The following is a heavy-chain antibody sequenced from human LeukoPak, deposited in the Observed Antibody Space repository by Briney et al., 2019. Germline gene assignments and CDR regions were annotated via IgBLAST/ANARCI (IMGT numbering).Heavy chain of an antibody. D-gene: IGHD3-10*01. J-gene: IGHJ4*02. CDR1: GFTFSSYA. CDR3: AKGVGWFGELGGVFDY. Sequence: PGGSLRLSCAASGFTFSSYAMSWVRQAPGKGLEWVSAISGSGGSTYYADSVKGRFTISRDNSKNTLYLQMNSLRAEDTAVYYCAKGVGWFGELGGVFDYWGQGTLVTVSS. V-gene: IGHV3-23*01. CDR2: ISGSGGST.